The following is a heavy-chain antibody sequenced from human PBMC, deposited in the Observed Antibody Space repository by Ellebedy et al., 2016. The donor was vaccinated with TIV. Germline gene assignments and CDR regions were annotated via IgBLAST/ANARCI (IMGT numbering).Heavy chain of an antibody. CDR3: VRGCSVSGYYYWALGV. J-gene: IGHJ6*02. V-gene: IGHV4-30-4*08. Sequence: SETLSLTCTVSGASTSSGGFYWSWIRQHPGKGLEWIGYIYHSGSIDYNPSLKRRVTISAATSKNQFSLRLSSVTATDSGVYYCVRGCSVSGYYYWALGVWGQGTTVTVSS. CDR1: GASTSSGGFY. D-gene: IGHD2-15*01. CDR2: IYHSGSI.